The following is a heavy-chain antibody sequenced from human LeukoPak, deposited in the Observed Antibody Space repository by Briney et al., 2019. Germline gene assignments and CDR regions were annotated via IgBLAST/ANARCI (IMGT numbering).Heavy chain of an antibody. Sequence: PSETLSLTCTVSNGSISSYYWSWIRQPPGKGLEYIGYIFYTGSTNYNPSLKSRVTISVDTSKNQFSLRLTSVTAADTAMYYCARSFHGSGSYAFDYWAQGSPVTVSS. V-gene: IGHV4-59*01. CDR1: NGSISSYY. CDR3: ARSFHGSGSYAFDY. J-gene: IGHJ4*02. D-gene: IGHD3-10*01. CDR2: IFYTGST.